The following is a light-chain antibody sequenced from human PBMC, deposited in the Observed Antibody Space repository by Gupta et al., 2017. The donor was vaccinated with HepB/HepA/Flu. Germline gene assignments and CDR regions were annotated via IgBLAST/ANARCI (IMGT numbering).Light chain of an antibody. V-gene: IGLV2-18*02. Sequence: GTAPKLMIYEVGNRPSGVPDRFSGSKSGNTASLTISGLQAEDEADYYCGSFISSSTFAFGTGTKVTVL. CDR2: EVG. CDR3: GSFISSSTFA. J-gene: IGLJ1*01.